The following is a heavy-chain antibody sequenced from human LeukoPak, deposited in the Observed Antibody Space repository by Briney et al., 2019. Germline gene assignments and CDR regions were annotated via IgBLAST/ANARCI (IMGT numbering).Heavy chain of an antibody. CDR1: GFTFS. CDR3: ARTYGDYVYILGY. CDR2: ISFSSATI. V-gene: IGHV3-48*01. J-gene: IGHJ4*02. D-gene: IGHD4-17*01. Sequence: GGSLRLSCEASGFTFSMNWVRQAPGKGLEWVSYISFSSATIHYADSVKGRFTISRDISKNTVYLQMNSLRAEDTAVYYCARTYGDYVYILGYWGQGTLVTVSS.